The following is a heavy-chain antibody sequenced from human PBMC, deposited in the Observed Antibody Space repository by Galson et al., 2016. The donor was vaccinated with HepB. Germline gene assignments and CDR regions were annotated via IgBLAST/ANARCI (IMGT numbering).Heavy chain of an antibody. J-gene: IGHJ5*02. Sequence: SLRLSCAVSDFIFRGYWMQWVRQAPGKGLVWVARINGDGTRKVYGDSVKGRFTISRDNAKSTLYLQMNTLRVDDTAMYYCSRDRDFMADTWGPGTLVTISS. V-gene: IGHV3-74*01. D-gene: IGHD3/OR15-3a*01. CDR1: DFIFRGYW. CDR3: SRDRDFMADT. CDR2: INGDGTRK.